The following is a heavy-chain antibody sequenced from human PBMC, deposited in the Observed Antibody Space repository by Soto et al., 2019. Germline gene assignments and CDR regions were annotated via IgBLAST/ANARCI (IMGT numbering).Heavy chain of an antibody. CDR2: IYPGDSET. Sequence: GESLKISCKGSGYRFTSYWIGWVRQMPGKGLEWMGIIYPGDSETRYSPSFQGEVTISADKSITTAYLHWSSLRASDTATYYCVKQHPLDSRAWHNWGQGTLVTVSS. J-gene: IGHJ4*02. V-gene: IGHV5-51*01. CDR1: GYRFTSYW. CDR3: VKQHPLDSRAWHN. D-gene: IGHD6-19*01.